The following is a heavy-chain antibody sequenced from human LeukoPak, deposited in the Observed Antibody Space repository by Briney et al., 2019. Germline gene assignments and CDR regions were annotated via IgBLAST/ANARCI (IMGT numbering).Heavy chain of an antibody. CDR3: ARALYSMTTVTTEYWFDY. CDR1: GGSISSGDYY. Sequence: SQTLSLTCTVSGGSISSGDYYWSWIRQPPGKGLEWIGYIYYSGSTYYNPSFQSRVIISVDTSKNQFSLKLTSVTAADTAVYYCARALYSMTTVTTEYWFDYWGQGTLVTVSS. V-gene: IGHV4-30-4*01. J-gene: IGHJ4*02. CDR2: IYYSGST. D-gene: IGHD4-17*01.